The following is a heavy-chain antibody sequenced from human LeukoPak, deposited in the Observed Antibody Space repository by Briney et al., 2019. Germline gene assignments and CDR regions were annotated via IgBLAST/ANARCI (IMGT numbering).Heavy chain of an antibody. CDR3: ARPYSDGYTIDY. CDR2: ISGSGGST. CDR1: GFTFSSYA. Sequence: GGSLRLSCAASGFTFSSYAMSWVRQAPGKGLEWVSAISGSGGSTYYADSVKGRFTISRDNSKNTLYLQMNSLRAEDTAVYYCARPYSDGYTIDYWGQGTLVTVSS. D-gene: IGHD5-24*01. J-gene: IGHJ4*02. V-gene: IGHV3-23*01.